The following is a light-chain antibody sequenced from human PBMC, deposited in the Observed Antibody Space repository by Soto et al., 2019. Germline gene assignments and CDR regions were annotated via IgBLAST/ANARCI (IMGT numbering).Light chain of an antibody. CDR1: SSNIGSDT. CDR3: AAWDDSLNGYV. V-gene: IGLV1-44*01. CDR2: SNN. J-gene: IGLJ1*01. Sequence: QSALTQPPSASGTPGQRVTISCSGSSSNIGSDTVNWYQQLPGTAPKLLIYSNNQRPSGVPDRFSASKSGTSASLAISGLQSEDEADYYCAAWDDSLNGYVFGTGTRSPS.